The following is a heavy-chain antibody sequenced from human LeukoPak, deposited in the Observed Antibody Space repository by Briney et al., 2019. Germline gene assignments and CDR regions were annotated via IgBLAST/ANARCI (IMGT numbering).Heavy chain of an antibody. CDR2: IYTSGST. CDR3: ARDLLYCSSTSCYGMDV. CDR1: GGSISSYY. Sequence: PSETLSLTCTVSGGSISSYYWSWIRQPAGKGLEWIGRIYTSGSTNYNPSLKSRVTMSVDTSKNQFSLKLSSVTAADTAVYYCARDLLYCSSTSCYGMDVWGQGTTVTVSS. V-gene: IGHV4-4*07. D-gene: IGHD2-2*01. J-gene: IGHJ6*02.